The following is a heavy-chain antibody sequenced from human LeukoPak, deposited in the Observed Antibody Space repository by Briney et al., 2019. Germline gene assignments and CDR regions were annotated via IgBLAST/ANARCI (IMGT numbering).Heavy chain of an antibody. V-gene: IGHV4-4*07. D-gene: IGHD3-22*01. CDR1: GGSHSGYY. CDR2: MDTSGHT. Sequence: SETLSLTCIVSGGSHSGYYWSWMRQPGGKGLEWIGHMDTSGHTNYNSSLMSRVTMSVDTSKNQFSLRLTSVTAADTAVYYCARRSLTYDSSGSYEGAFDYWGQGTLVTVSS. J-gene: IGHJ4*02. CDR3: ARRSLTYDSSGSYEGAFDY.